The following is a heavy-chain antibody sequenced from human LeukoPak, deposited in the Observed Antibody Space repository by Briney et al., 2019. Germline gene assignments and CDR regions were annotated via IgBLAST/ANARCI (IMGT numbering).Heavy chain of an antibody. V-gene: IGHV4-4*07. J-gene: IGHJ4*02. Sequence: PSETLSLTCTVSGYSISSGYYWSWIRQPAGKGLEWIGRIYTSGTTHYNPSLKSRVTMSVDTSKNQFSLNLSSVTAADTAVYYCARFSSIAAAFDYWGLGTLVTVSS. D-gene: IGHD6-13*01. CDR2: IYTSGTT. CDR3: ARFSSIAAAFDY. CDR1: GYSISSGYY.